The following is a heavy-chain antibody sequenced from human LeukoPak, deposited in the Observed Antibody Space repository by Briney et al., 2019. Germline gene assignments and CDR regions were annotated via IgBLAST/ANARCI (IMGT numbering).Heavy chain of an antibody. CDR3: ARGSPYPYDSKNYHGWFDP. CDR2: INHSGSI. J-gene: IGHJ5*02. CDR1: GGSFSGYS. V-gene: IGHV4-34*01. Sequence: NPSETLSLTCAVYGGSFSGYSWSWFRQPPGKGLEWIGEINHSGSINYNPSLTSRVTISEDTSQRQFSLRLSSVTAADTAVYYCARGSPYPYDSKNYHGWFDPWGQGTLVTVSS. D-gene: IGHD3-22*01.